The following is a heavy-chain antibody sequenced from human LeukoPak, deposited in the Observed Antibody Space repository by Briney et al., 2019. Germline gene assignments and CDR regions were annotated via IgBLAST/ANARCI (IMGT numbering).Heavy chain of an antibody. Sequence: GGSLRLSCAASGFAFSSYWMRWVRQAPGKGLEWVANIKQDGSEKNYVDSVKGRFTISRDNAKNSLYLQMNSLRAEDTAVYYCASGLELDYWGQGTLVTVSS. CDR2: IKQDGSEK. V-gene: IGHV3-7*03. CDR3: ASGLELDY. CDR1: GFAFSSYW. J-gene: IGHJ4*02.